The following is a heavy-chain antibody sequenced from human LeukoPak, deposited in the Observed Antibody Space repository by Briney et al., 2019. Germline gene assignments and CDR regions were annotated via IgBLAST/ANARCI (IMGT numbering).Heavy chain of an antibody. Sequence: PGGSLRLSCAASGFTFSGYWMNWVRQAPGKGLVWVSRINSDGSSTSYADSVKGRFTISRDNAKNTLYLQMNSLRAEDTAVYYCARVRYYDFWSGYYRSEENAFDIWGQGTMVTVSS. CDR1: GFTFSGYW. CDR3: ARVRYYDFWSGYYRSEENAFDI. V-gene: IGHV3-74*01. J-gene: IGHJ3*02. CDR2: INSDGSST. D-gene: IGHD3-3*01.